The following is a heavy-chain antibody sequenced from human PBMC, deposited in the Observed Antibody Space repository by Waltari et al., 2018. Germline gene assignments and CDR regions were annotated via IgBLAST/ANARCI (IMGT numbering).Heavy chain of an antibody. CDR2: MNPNSGKT. Sequence: QVQLVQSGAEVKKPGASVKVSCKASGYTFTSYDINWVRQATGQGLEWMGWMNPNSGKTGYAQKFQGRVTMTRNTSISTAYMELSSLRSEDTAVYYCARGRTSPKRYGGSYFDYWGQGTLVTVSS. CDR1: GYTFTSYD. J-gene: IGHJ4*02. D-gene: IGHD1-26*01. V-gene: IGHV1-8*02. CDR3: ARGRTSPKRYGGSYFDY.